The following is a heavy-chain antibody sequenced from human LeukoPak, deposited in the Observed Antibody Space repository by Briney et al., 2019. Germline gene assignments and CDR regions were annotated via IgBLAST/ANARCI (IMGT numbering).Heavy chain of an antibody. CDR1: GDTFSKYA. V-gene: IGHV1-69*05. CDR2: IIPIFGTA. J-gene: IGHJ4*02. CDR3: ARAPRGAFWSGPEYYFDY. Sequence: WASVKVSCNASGDTFSKYAISWVRQAPGKGLEWMGGIIPIFGTANYAQKLQGRVTMTTDTSTSTAYMELRSLRSDDTAVYYCARAPRGAFWSGPEYYFDYWGQGTLVTVSS. D-gene: IGHD3-3*01.